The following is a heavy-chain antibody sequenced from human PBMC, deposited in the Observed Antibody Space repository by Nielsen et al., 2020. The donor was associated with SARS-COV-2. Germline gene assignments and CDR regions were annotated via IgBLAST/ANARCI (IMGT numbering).Heavy chain of an antibody. CDR1: GYTFVSYG. CDR2: ISAYNGNT. CDR3: ARDEASRGFPSSYYYGMDV. D-gene: IGHD3-22*01. V-gene: IGHV1-18*01. J-gene: IGHJ6*02. Sequence: ASVKVSCKASGYTFVSYGISWVRQAPGQGLEWMGWISAYNGNTKYAQKLQGRVTMTTDTSTSTACMELRSLRSDDTAVYFCARDEASRGFPSSYYYGMDVWGQGTTVTVAS.